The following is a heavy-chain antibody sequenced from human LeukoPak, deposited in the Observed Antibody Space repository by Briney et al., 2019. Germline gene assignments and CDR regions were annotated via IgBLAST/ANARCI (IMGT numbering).Heavy chain of an antibody. Sequence: GGSLRLSCAASGFTSSSYWMSWVRQAAGKGLEWVANIKQDVSEKYYVDSVKGRFTISRHNAKSSLYLQMNTLRPEDTAVYYCATTRGFDYWGQGTLVTVSS. CDR2: IKQDVSEK. CDR3: ATTRGFDY. J-gene: IGHJ4*02. CDR1: GFTSSSYW. D-gene: IGHD1-1*01. V-gene: IGHV3-7*01.